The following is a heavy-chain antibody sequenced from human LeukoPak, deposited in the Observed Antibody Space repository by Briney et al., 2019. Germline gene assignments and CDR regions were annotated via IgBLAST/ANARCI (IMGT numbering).Heavy chain of an antibody. J-gene: IGHJ5*02. CDR2: IYPGDSDT. D-gene: IGHD3-10*01. V-gene: IGHV5-51*01. CDR1: GYSFTSYW. CDR3: ARSTTMVRGVPYNWFDP. Sequence: GESLKISCKGSGYSFTSYWIGWVRQMPGKGLEWMGIIYPGDSDTRYSPSFQGQVTISADKSISTAYLQWSSLKASDTAMYYCARSTTMVRGVPYNWFDPWGQGTLVTVSS.